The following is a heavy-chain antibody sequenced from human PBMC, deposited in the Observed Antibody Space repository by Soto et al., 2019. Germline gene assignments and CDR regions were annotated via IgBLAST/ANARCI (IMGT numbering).Heavy chain of an antibody. D-gene: IGHD2-2*01. J-gene: IGHJ4*02. Sequence: GGSLRLSCAASGFTFSNYAMHWVRQAPGKGLEWLAIISYDGDNEYYADSVRGRFTISRDNSKNTLCLQTNNLRHEDTAVYYCEKDGGPVDCNSPGCSAKHFDYGGEGTLVTVSS. CDR2: ISYDGDNE. V-gene: IGHV3-30*18. CDR1: GFTFSNYA. CDR3: EKDGGPVDCNSPGCSAKHFDY.